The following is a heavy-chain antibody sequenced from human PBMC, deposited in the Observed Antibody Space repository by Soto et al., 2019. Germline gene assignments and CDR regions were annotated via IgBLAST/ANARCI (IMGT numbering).Heavy chain of an antibody. Sequence: PGGSLRLSCAASGFTFSSYGMHWVRQAPGKGLEWVAVIWYDGSNKYYADSVKGRFTISRDNSKNTLYLQMNSLRAEDTAVYYCAREHFDISGHPGSIDYSCKGTLGT. V-gene: IGHV3-33*01. CDR1: GFTFSSYG. CDR3: AREHFDISGHPGSIDY. D-gene: IGHD3-22*01. J-gene: IGHJ4*02. CDR2: IWYDGSNK.